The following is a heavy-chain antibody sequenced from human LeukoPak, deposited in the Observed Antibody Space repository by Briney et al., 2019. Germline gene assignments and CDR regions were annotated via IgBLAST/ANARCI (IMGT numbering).Heavy chain of an antibody. Sequence: GRSLRLSCAVSGFTFSSYGMHWVRQAPGKGLEWVAFISYEGSNKKYADSVEGRFTISRDNSKNTLYLHMNSLRAEDTAVYYCAKGTKRVVGATTHWIDPWGQGTLVTVSS. CDR2: ISYEGSNK. CDR3: AKGTKRVVGATTHWIDP. CDR1: GFTFSSYG. J-gene: IGHJ5*02. D-gene: IGHD1-26*01. V-gene: IGHV3-30*18.